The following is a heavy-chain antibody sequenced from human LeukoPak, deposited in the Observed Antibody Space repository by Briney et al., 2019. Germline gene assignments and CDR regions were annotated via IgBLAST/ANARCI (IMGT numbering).Heavy chain of an antibody. V-gene: IGHV4-59*01. CDR2: IYYTENT. CDR3: AGGNFYDSRGHPYHFHY. J-gene: IGHJ4*02. CDR1: GGSISSYY. D-gene: IGHD3-22*01. Sequence: PSETLSLTCTVSGGSISSYYWRWIRQPPGKGLEWIGYIYYTENTNYNPSLKSRVTISVDTSKNQFSLNLTSVTAADTAVYYCAGGNFYDSRGHPYHFHYWGQGTLVTVPS.